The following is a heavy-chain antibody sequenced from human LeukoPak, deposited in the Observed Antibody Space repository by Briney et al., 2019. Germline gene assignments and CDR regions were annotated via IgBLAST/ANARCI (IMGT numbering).Heavy chain of an antibody. CDR1: GGSISSSSYY. J-gene: IGHJ1*01. Sequence: PSETLSLTCTVSGGSISSSSYYWGWIRQPPGKGLEWIGSIYYSGSTYYNPSLKSRVTISVDTSKNQFSLKLSSVTAADTAVYYCASGGDGDYSVQHWGQGTLVTVSS. CDR3: ASGGDGDYSVQH. V-gene: IGHV4-39*07. CDR2: IYYSGST. D-gene: IGHD4-17*01.